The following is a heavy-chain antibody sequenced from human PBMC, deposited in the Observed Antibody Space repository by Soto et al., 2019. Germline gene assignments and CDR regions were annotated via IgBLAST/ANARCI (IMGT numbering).Heavy chain of an antibody. CDR3: ARVPRYGRASNCYNNDYYYYMDV. D-gene: IGHD2-15*01. CDR1: GFTFSDYY. V-gene: IGHV3-11*01. Sequence: QVQLVESGGGLVKPGGSLRLSCAASGFTFSDYYMSWIRQAPGKGLEWVSHISSSGTTMFDADSVKGRFTISRDNAKNSLNMQMNSLRDEDTAVYYCARVPRYGRASNCYNNDYYYYMDVWGKGTTVTASS. J-gene: IGHJ6*03. CDR2: ISSSGTTM.